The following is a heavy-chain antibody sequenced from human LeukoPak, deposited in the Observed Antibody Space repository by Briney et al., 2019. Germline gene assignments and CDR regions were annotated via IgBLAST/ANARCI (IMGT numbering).Heavy chain of an antibody. Sequence: GGSLRLSCAASGFTFSSYWMSWIRQAPGKGLEWVANIKQDGSEKYYVDSVKGRFTISRDNAKNSLYLQMNSLRAEDTAVYYSARVATGGYSYGYNSKPSYYFDYWGQGTLVTVSS. V-gene: IGHV3-7*01. J-gene: IGHJ4*02. CDR2: IKQDGSEK. CDR1: GFTFSSYW. CDR3: ARVATGGYSYGYNSKPSYYFDY. D-gene: IGHD5-18*01.